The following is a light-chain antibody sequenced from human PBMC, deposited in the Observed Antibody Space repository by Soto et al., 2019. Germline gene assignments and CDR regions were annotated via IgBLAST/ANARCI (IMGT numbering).Light chain of an antibody. V-gene: IGLV2-14*01. CDR1: SSDVGAYNY. CDR3: SSYTSSSTYV. J-gene: IGLJ1*01. CDR2: EVS. Sequence: SVLTQPASVSGSPGQSITISCTGTSSDVGAYNYVSWYQHHPGKAPKLMIYEVSNRPSGVSNRFSGSKSGNTASLTISGLQAEDEADYYCSSYTSSSTYVFGTGTKLTVL.